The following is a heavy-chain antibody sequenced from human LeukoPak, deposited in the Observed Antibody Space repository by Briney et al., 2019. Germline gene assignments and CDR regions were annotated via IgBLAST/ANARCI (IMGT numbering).Heavy chain of an antibody. V-gene: IGHV5-51*01. CDR2: IYPGDSDT. CDR1: GYSFTSYW. D-gene: IGHD2-2*01. CDR3: ARIGCSSTSCYHWYFDL. J-gene: IGHJ2*01. Sequence: PGESLKISCKGSGYSFTSYWIGWVRQMPGKGLGWMGIIYPGDSDTRYSPSFQGQVTISADKSISTAYLQWSSLKASDTAMYYCARIGCSSTSCYHWYFDLWGRGTLVTVSS.